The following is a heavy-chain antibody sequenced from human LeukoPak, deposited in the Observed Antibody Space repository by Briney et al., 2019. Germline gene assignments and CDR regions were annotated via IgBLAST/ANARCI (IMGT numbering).Heavy chain of an antibody. Sequence: ASVKVSCKASGYTFTSYGISWVRQAPGQGLEWMGWISAYNGDTNYAQKLQGRVTMTTDTSTGTAYMELRSLGSDDTAVYYCARALQGSPVHAAVTYWGQGTLVTVSS. CDR1: GYTFTSYG. J-gene: IGHJ4*02. V-gene: IGHV1-18*01. CDR2: ISAYNGDT. CDR3: ARALQGSPVHAAVTY. D-gene: IGHD4-17*01.